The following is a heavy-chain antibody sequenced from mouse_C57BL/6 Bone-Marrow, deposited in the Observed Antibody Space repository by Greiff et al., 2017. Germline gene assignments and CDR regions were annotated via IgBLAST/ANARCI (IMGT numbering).Heavy chain of an antibody. CDR1: GFTFSDYY. V-gene: IGHV5-16*01. CDR3: AREGGYYYGSRGFAY. Sequence: EVMLVESEGGLVQPGSSMKLSCTASGFTFSDYYMAWVRQVPEKGLEWVANINYDGSSTYYLDSLKSRFIISRDNAKNILYLQMSSLKSEDTATYYCAREGGYYYGSRGFAYWGQGTLVTVSA. D-gene: IGHD1-1*01. J-gene: IGHJ3*01. CDR2: INYDGSST.